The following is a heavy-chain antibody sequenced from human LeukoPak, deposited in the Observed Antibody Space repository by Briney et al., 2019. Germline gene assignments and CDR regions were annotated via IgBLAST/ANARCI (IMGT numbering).Heavy chain of an antibody. Sequence: ASVKVSCKASGYTFTSYGISWVRQAPGQGLEWMGWISTYNGNTNYAQKFQGRVTMTRDTSISTAYMELSRLRSDDTAVYYCAREDPQYYYDSSGYYDYWGQGTLVTVSS. V-gene: IGHV1-18*01. CDR1: GYTFTSYG. CDR3: AREDPQYYYDSSGYYDY. CDR2: ISTYNGNT. D-gene: IGHD3-22*01. J-gene: IGHJ4*02.